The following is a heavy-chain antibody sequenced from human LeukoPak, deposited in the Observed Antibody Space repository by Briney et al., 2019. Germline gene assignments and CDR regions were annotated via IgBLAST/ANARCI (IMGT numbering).Heavy chain of an antibody. CDR3: ARDHTISWFGELLAGNDY. J-gene: IGHJ4*02. CDR1: GYTFTSYG. V-gene: IGHV1-18*01. Sequence: ASVKVSCKASGYTFTSYGISWVRQAPGLGLEWMGWISAYNGNTNYAQKLQGRVTMTTDTSTSTAYMELRSLRSDDTAVYYCARDHTISWFGELLAGNDYWGQGTLVTVSS. D-gene: IGHD3-10*01. CDR2: ISAYNGNT.